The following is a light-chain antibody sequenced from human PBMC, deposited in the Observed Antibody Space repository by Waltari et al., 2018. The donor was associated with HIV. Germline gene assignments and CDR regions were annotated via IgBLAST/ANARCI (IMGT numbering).Light chain of an antibody. J-gene: IGLJ2*01. Sequence: QSALTQPAPVSGSPGQSIPISCTGTSSDVGSYNLVSWYQQHPGKAPKLMIYEGSKRPSGVSNRFSGSKSGNTASLTISGLQAEDEADYYCCSYAGSSTLEVFGGGTKLTVL. CDR2: EGS. CDR1: SSDVGSYNL. V-gene: IGLV2-23*01. CDR3: CSYAGSSTLEV.